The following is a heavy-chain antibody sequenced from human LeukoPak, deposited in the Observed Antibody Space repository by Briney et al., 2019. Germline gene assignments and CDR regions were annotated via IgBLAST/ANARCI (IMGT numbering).Heavy chain of an antibody. V-gene: IGHV3-66*03. J-gene: IGHJ4*02. CDR2: IYSCGST. CDR1: GFTDNSNY. D-gene: IGHD1-7*01. Sequence: PGGSQTLSCGASGFTDNSNYMSWVRRAPGEGLEWVSFIYSCGSTYYADSVKGRFTNSRDNSKNTQYLQMSSLRAEDTAVYYCARDRDWNLFYWGQGTLVTVSS. CDR3: ARDRDWNLFY.